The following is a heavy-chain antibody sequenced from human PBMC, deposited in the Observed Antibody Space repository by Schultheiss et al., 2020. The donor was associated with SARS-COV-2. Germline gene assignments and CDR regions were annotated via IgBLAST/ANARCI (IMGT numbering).Heavy chain of an antibody. CDR2: IYYSGST. Sequence: SETLSLTCAVSGGSISSYYWSWIRQPPGKGLEWIEYIYYSGSTNYNPSLKSRVTISVDTSTNQLSLQLRSVTASDTAVYYCARDRGSLGDYWGQGTLVTVYS. J-gene: IGHJ4*02. D-gene: IGHD1-26*01. CDR1: GGSISSYY. V-gene: IGHV4-4*08. CDR3: ARDRGSLGDY.